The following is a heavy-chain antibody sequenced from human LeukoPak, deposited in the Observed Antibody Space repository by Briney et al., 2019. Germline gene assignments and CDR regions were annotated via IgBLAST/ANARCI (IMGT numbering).Heavy chain of an antibody. Sequence: GGSLRLSCAASGFTFSSYAMSWVRPAPGKGLEWVSAISGSGGSTYYAGSLKGRFTIPRDNSKNTLYLQMNSLRAEDTAVYYCAKAQNFVVGIFDYWGQGTLVTVSS. J-gene: IGHJ4*02. CDR1: GFTFSSYA. CDR2: ISGSGGST. V-gene: IGHV3-23*01. D-gene: IGHD1-26*01. CDR3: AKAQNFVVGIFDY.